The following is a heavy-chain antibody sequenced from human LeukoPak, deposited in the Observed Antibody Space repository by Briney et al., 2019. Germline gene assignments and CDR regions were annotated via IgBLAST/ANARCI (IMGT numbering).Heavy chain of an antibody. D-gene: IGHD1-1*01. Sequence: SETLSLTCTVSGDSINSKSYYWTWIRQPAGKGLEWIGRIYTTSGSANYNPSLKSRVTISLDTSKNQFSLKLNSVTAADTAVYYCARGGTVWNFDYWGQGTLVTVSS. CDR1: GDSINSKSYY. CDR2: IYTTSGSA. J-gene: IGHJ4*02. V-gene: IGHV4-61*02. CDR3: ARGGTVWNFDY.